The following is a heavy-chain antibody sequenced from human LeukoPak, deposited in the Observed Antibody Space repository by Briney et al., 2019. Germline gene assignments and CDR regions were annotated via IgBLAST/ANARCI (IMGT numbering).Heavy chain of an antibody. CDR2: ISSSGGST. V-gene: IGHV3-23*01. J-gene: IGHJ4*02. D-gene: IGHD2-15*01. CDR1: GFTFSSDA. CDR3: ARGSGGTDY. Sequence: GGSLRLSCAASGFTFSSDAMRWVRQAPGKGLEWVSAISSSGGSTYYADSVRGRFIISRDNAKNSLYLQMNSLRAEDTAVYYCARGSGGTDYWGQGTLVTVSS.